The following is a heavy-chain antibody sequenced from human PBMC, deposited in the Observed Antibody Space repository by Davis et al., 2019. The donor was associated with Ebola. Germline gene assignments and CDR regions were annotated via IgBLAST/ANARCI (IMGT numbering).Heavy chain of an antibody. CDR2: IYHSGST. CDR3: ARHAPMGLVVVTLFSRMDV. CDR1: GDSISSTY. J-gene: IGHJ6*02. Sequence: SETLSLTCTVSGDSISSTYWSWIRQPPGKGLEWIGYIYHSGSTNYNSSLKSRVTISIDTSKSQISLKLSSVTAADTAVYYCARHAPMGLVVVTLFSRMDVWGQGTTVTVSS. D-gene: IGHD2-15*01. V-gene: IGHV4-59*08.